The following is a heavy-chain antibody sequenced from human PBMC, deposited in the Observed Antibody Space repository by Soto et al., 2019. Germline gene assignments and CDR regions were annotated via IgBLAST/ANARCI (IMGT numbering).Heavy chain of an antibody. CDR3: ARDQTAAYYDILTGYYKNYYYGMDV. J-gene: IGHJ6*02. V-gene: IGHV4-59*01. CDR1: GGSISSYY. D-gene: IGHD3-9*01. Sequence: SETLSLTCTVSGGSISSYYWSWIRQPPGKGLEWIGYIYYSGSTNYNPSLKSRVTISVDTSKNQFSLKLSSVTAADTAVYYCARDQTAAYYDILTGYYKNYYYGMDVWGQGTTVTVSS. CDR2: IYYSGST.